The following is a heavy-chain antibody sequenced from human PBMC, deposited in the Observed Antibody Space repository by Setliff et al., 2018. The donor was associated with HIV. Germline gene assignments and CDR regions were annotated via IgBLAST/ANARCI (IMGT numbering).Heavy chain of an antibody. CDR2: IYYSGST. Sequence: TLSLTCTVSGGSISSYYWSWIRQPPGKGLEWIGYIYYSGSTNYNPSLKSRVTISVDTSKNQFSLKLSSVTAADTAVYYCARGHMLITYYYYYYMDVWCKGTTVTV. D-gene: IGHD3-10*02. CDR3: ARGHMLITYYYYYYMDV. J-gene: IGHJ6*03. CDR1: GGSISSYY. V-gene: IGHV4-59*01.